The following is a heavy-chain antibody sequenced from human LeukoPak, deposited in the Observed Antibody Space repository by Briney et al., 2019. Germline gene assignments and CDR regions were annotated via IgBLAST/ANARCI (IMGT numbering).Heavy chain of an antibody. Sequence: ASVKVSCKASGFTFTSSAVQWVRQARGQRLEWIGWIVVGSGNTNYAQKFQERVTITRDMSTSTAYKELSSLRSEDTAVYYCAADWEGGVGATKHPNYWGQGTLVTVSS. CDR2: IVVGSGNT. V-gene: IGHV1-58*01. D-gene: IGHD1-26*01. CDR3: AADWEGGVGATKHPNY. J-gene: IGHJ4*02. CDR1: GFTFTSSA.